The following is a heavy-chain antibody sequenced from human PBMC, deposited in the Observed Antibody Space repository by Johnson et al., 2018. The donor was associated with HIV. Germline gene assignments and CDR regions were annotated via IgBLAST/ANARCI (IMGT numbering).Heavy chain of an antibody. V-gene: IGHV3-30*04. CDR3: ARSGGSYQRAHDALDI. CDR2: ISYDGSNK. J-gene: IGHJ3*02. CDR1: GFTFSSYV. Sequence: VQLVESGGGVVQPGRSLRLSCAASGFTFSSYVMHWVRQAPGKGLEWVAVISYDGSNKYYADSVKGRFTISRDNSKNTLYLQMNSLRSEDTAVYYCARSGGSYQRAHDALDIWGQGTMVTVSS. D-gene: IGHD1-26*01.